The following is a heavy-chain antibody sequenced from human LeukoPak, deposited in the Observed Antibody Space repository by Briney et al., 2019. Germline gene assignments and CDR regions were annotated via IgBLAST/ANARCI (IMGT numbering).Heavy chain of an antibody. J-gene: IGHJ4*02. V-gene: IGHV3-64*02. CDR1: GFTFSSYA. CDR3: ARGDSSGWYRGASFDY. Sequence: GGSLRLSCAASGFTFSSYAMHWVRQAPGKGLEYVSAISSNGGSTYYADSVKGRFTISGDNSKNTLYLQMGSLRAEDMAVYYCARGDSSGWYRGASFDYWGQGTLVTVSS. D-gene: IGHD6-19*01. CDR2: ISSNGGST.